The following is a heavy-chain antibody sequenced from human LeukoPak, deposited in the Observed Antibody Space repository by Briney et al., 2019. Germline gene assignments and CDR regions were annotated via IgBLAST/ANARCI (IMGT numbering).Heavy chain of an antibody. CDR2: IIPIFGTA. J-gene: IGHJ6*03. Sequence: SEKVSCKASGGTFSSYAISWVRQAPGQGLEWMGRIIPIFGTANYAQKFQGRVTITADKSTSTAYMELSSLRSEDTAVYYCASPYDYVWGAHYYMDVWGKGTTVTVSS. D-gene: IGHD3-16*01. CDR1: GGTFSSYA. CDR3: ASPYDYVWGAHYYMDV. V-gene: IGHV1-69*06.